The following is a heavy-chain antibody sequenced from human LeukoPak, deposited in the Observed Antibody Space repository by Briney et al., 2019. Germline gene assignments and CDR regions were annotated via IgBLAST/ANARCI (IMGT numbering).Heavy chain of an antibody. CDR3: AKVRWDNSGWYYLDT. CDR2: ISYHGINE. V-gene: IGHV3-30*18. J-gene: IGHJ4*02. D-gene: IGHD6-19*01. Sequence: GGSLRVSCAASGFSFSDYNMHWVRQAPGKGLEWMAVISYHGINEYYADSVKGRFTISRDNSKSTLHLQMNSLRAEDTAVYYCAKVRWDNSGWYYLDTWGQGTLPTVSS. CDR1: GFSFSDYN.